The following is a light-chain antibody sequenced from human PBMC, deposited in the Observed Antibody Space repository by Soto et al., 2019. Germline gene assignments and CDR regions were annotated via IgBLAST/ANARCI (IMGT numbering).Light chain of an antibody. Sequence: EVVLTQTPATLSLSPGERATLSCRASQSVKSYLVWYQQKPGQTPRLLIYDASNRATGIPARFSGSGSETDFTLTISSLEPEDSAVYYCQQRRTWPLTFGGGTRVEIK. CDR1: QSVKSY. J-gene: IGKJ4*01. CDR2: DAS. V-gene: IGKV3-11*01. CDR3: QQRRTWPLT.